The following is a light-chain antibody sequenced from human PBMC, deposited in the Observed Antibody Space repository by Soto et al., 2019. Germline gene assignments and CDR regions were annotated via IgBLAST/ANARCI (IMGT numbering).Light chain of an antibody. Sequence: EILMTQSPATLSVSPGERATLSCGASQSIGTNLVWYQQKPGQAPSLLIYATSTRATGIPGRFSGSGSGTEFTLRISSLKSEDFAVYYCQQYSNWHTITFGQGTRLEIK. CDR1: QSIGTN. CDR3: QQYSNWHTIT. CDR2: ATS. J-gene: IGKJ5*01. V-gene: IGKV3-15*01.